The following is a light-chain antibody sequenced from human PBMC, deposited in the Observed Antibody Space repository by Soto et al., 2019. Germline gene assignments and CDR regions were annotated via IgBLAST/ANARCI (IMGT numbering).Light chain of an antibody. CDR2: DVS. J-gene: IGLJ1*01. CDR3: CSYVGGYSYV. Sequence: QAVLTQPRSVSGSPGQSGTVSRIGTSSDVGDYNSVSWYQQHPGKAPKLMIYDVSKRPSGVPDRFSGSKSGNTASLTISGLQAEDEADYYCCSYVGGYSYVFGIGTKVTVL. V-gene: IGLV2-11*01. CDR1: SSDVGDYNS.